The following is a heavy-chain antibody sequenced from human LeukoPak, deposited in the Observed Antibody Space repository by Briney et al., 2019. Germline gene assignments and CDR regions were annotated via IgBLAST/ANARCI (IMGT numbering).Heavy chain of an antibody. D-gene: IGHD3-10*01. Sequence: PGGALRLSCAASVFTFSSYAMSWVRQAPGKGLEWVSAISGSGGSTYYADSVKCRFTISRDNSKNTLYLQMNSLRAEDTAVYYCAKVLLWFGELLSNPFDYWGQGTLVTVSS. J-gene: IGHJ4*02. CDR2: ISGSGGST. CDR1: VFTFSSYA. CDR3: AKVLLWFGELLSNPFDY. V-gene: IGHV3-23*01.